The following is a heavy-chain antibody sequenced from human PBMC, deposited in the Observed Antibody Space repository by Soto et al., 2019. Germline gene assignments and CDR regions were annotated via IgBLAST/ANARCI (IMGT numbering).Heavy chain of an antibody. CDR3: ARDVSSALDY. CDR1: GYTLTELS. CDR2: ISAGSGIT. Sequence: GASVKVSCKVSGYTLTELSMHWLRQAPGQRPEWVGWISAGSGITKYSQKSQGRVSITRDTSASTAYMELSGLASEDTAVYYCARDVSSALDYWGQGTLVTVSS. D-gene: IGHD6-6*01. J-gene: IGHJ4*01. V-gene: IGHV1-3*01.